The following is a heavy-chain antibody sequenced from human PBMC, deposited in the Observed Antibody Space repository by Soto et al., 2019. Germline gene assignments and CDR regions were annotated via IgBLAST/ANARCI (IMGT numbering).Heavy chain of an antibody. Sequence: SETLSLTCTVSGGSISSSSYYWGWIRQPPGKGLEWIGSIYYSGSTYYNPSLKSRVTISVDTSKNQFSLKLSSVTAADTAVYYCARYTYYDILTGYLSEWGQGTLVTVSS. J-gene: IGHJ4*02. D-gene: IGHD3-9*01. V-gene: IGHV4-39*01. CDR1: GGSISSSSYY. CDR2: IYYSGST. CDR3: ARYTYYDILTGYLSE.